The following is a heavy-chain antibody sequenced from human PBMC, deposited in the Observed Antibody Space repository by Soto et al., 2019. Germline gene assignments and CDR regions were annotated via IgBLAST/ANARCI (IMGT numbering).Heavy chain of an antibody. CDR1: GGYISSGYF. CDR3: LSPFHS. J-gene: IGHJ4*02. Sequence: SETLSRTCTVSGGYISSGYFWRWIRQRPGKGLEWTGNIYYSGGTYSNPSLESRVVMSVDTSKNEFTMKVNSVTAADTAMYYCLSPFHSWGQGTMVTVSS. CDR2: IYYSGGT. V-gene: IGHV4-31*03.